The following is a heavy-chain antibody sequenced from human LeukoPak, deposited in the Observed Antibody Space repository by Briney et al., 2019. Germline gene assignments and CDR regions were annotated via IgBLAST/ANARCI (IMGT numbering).Heavy chain of an antibody. J-gene: IGHJ6*02. CDR1: GGTFSSYA. CDR2: IIPILGIA. V-gene: IGHV1-69*04. Sequence: SVKVSCKASGGTFSSYAISWVRQAPGQGLEWMGRIIPILGIANYAQKFQGRVTITADKSTSTAYMELSSLRSEGTAVYYCARDRSGSDYYYYYGMDVWGQGTTVTVSS. D-gene: IGHD1-26*01. CDR3: ARDRSGSDYYYYYGMDV.